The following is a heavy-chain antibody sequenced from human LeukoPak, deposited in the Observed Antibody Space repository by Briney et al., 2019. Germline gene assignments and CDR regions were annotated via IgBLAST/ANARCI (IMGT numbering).Heavy chain of an antibody. Sequence: KAGGSLRLSCAASGFTFSSYAMSWVRQAPGKGLEWVSAISGSGGSTYYADSVKGRFTISRDNSKNTLYLQMNSLRAEDTAVYYCAKGDYGVYLIDYWGQGTLVTVSS. J-gene: IGHJ4*02. V-gene: IGHV3-23*01. D-gene: IGHD4-17*01. CDR3: AKGDYGVYLIDY. CDR2: ISGSGGST. CDR1: GFTFSSYA.